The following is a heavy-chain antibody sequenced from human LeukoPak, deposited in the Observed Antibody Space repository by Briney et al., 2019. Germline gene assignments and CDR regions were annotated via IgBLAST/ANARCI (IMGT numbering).Heavy chain of an antibody. V-gene: IGHV4-34*01. Sequence: PSETLSLTCAVYGGSFSGYYWSWIRQSPGKGLEWIGEINHSGSTSYNPSLKSRVTISVDTSKNQFSLKLSSVTAADTAVYSCAGGRRIVVVTRGLFFDYWGQGTLVTVSS. CDR1: GGSFSGYY. CDR3: AGGRRIVVVTRGLFFDY. J-gene: IGHJ4*02. D-gene: IGHD2-21*02. CDR2: INHSGST.